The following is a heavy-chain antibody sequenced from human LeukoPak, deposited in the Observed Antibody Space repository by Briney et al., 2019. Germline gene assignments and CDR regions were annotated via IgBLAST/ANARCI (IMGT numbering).Heavy chain of an antibody. CDR2: TSEDGGNK. V-gene: IGHV3-23*01. CDR3: AKGWR. Sequence: GGSLRLSCTASEFTFSDYAITWVRQTPGKGLQWVASTSEDGGNKYYAESVKGRFTISRDNSKNTLYLQMNSLRAEDTAVYYCAKGWRWGQGTLVTVSS. D-gene: IGHD5-24*01. J-gene: IGHJ4*02. CDR1: EFTFSDYA.